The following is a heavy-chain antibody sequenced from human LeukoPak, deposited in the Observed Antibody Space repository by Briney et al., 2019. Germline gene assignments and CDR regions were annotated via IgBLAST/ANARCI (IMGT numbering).Heavy chain of an antibody. D-gene: IGHD1-26*01. J-gene: IGHJ4*02. Sequence: ASVKVSCKASGYTFTNYGVHWVRQAPGQGLEWMAWINTSKGNTEYAQKFQGRVTLTTDTSTSTAYMELRSLRSDDTAVYYCAREYGTENDYWGQRTLVTVSS. V-gene: IGHV1-18*01. CDR2: INTSKGNT. CDR1: GYTFTNYG. CDR3: AREYGTENDY.